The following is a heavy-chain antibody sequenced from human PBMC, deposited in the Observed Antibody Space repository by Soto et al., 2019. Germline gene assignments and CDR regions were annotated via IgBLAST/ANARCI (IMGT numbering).Heavy chain of an antibody. J-gene: IGHJ4*02. Sequence: EVQLVESGGGLVQPGGSLRLSCAASGFTFSSYSMNWVRQAPGKGLEWISYLSSSSNTIYYADSMKGRFTISRDNARYSLYLQMNGRRAEDTAVYYCARGGYRNFDYWGQGTLVTVSS. CDR2: LSSSSNTI. CDR1: GFTFSSYS. V-gene: IGHV3-48*01. D-gene: IGHD5-18*01. CDR3: ARGGYRNFDY.